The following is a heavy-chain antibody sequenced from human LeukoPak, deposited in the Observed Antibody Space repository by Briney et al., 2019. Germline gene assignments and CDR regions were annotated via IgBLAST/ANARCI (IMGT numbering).Heavy chain of an antibody. V-gene: IGHV4-39*07. CDR3: ARDSVRRQQLTDNWFDP. CDR1: GGSISSSSYY. D-gene: IGHD6-13*01. Sequence: SETLSLTCTVSGGSISSSSYYWGWIRQPPGKGLEWIGSIYYSGSTYYNPSLKSRVTISVDTSKNQFSLKLSSVTAADTAVYYCARDSVRRQQLTDNWFDPWGQGTLVTVSS. CDR2: IYYSGST. J-gene: IGHJ5*02.